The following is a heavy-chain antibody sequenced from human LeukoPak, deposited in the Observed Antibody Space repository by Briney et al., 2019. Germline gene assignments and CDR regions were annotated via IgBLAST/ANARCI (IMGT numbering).Heavy chain of an antibody. V-gene: IGHV3-30*02. Sequence: GRSLRLSCAASGFTFSSYGMHWVRQAPGKGLEWVAFIRYDGSNKYYADSVKGRFTISRDNSKNTLYLQMNSLRAEDTAVYYCAKDGSSSAHYWGQGTLVTVSS. CDR1: GFTFSSYG. CDR2: IRYDGSNK. D-gene: IGHD6-13*01. J-gene: IGHJ4*02. CDR3: AKDGSSSAHY.